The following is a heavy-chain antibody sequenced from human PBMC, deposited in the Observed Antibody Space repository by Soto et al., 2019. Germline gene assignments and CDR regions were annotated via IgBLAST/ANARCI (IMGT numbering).Heavy chain of an antibody. CDR1: GFTFSSYA. J-gene: IGHJ4*02. CDR2: ISGSGGST. Sequence: GGSLRLSCAASGFTFSSYAMSWVRQAPGKGLEWVSAISGSGGSTYYADSVKGRFTISRDNSKNTLYLQMNSLRAEDTAVYYCAKDTTNSSSWYVGNFDYWGQGTLVTVSS. D-gene: IGHD6-13*01. CDR3: AKDTTNSSSWYVGNFDY. V-gene: IGHV3-23*01.